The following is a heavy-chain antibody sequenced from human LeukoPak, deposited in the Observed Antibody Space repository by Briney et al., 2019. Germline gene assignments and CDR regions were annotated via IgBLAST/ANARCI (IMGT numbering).Heavy chain of an antibody. CDR2: IYYSGST. V-gene: IGHV4-39*07. D-gene: IGHD5-18*01. J-gene: IGHJ4*02. Sequence: KPSETLSLTCTVSGGSISSSSYYWGWIRQPPGTGLEWIGSIYYSGSTYYNPSLKSRVTISVDTSKNQFSLKLSSVTAADTAVYYCASRPNVDTAMVSSLDYWGQGTLVTVSS. CDR1: GGSISSSSYY. CDR3: ASRPNVDTAMVSSLDY.